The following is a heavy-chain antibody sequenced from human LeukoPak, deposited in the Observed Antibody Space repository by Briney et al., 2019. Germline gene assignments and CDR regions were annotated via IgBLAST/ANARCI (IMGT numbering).Heavy chain of an antibody. J-gene: IGHJ4*02. Sequence: SQTLSLTCTVSGGSISNGDYYWSWIRQPPGKGLEWIGYIYYSGSTYYNPSLKSRVTISVDTSKNQFSLKLSSVTAADTAVYYCAGETRHGSRPVPYYFDYWGQGTLVTVSS. CDR2: IYYSGST. CDR3: AGETRHGSRPVPYYFDY. D-gene: IGHD6-13*01. V-gene: IGHV4-30-4*01. CDR1: GGSISNGDYY.